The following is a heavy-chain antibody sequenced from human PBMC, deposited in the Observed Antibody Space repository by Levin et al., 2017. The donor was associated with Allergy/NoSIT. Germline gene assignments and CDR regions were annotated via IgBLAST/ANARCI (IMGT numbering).Heavy chain of an antibody. CDR2: IYYSGST. Sequence: SQTLSLPCTVSGGSIRSSYWSWIRQPPGKGLEWIGYIYYSGSTNYNPSLKSRVTISVDTSKNQFSLKLSSVTAADTAVYYCARDSVWFGESYYYYYMDVWGKGTTVTVSS. CDR3: ARDSVWFGESYYYYYMDV. J-gene: IGHJ6*03. CDR1: GGSIRSSY. D-gene: IGHD3-10*01. V-gene: IGHV4-59*01.